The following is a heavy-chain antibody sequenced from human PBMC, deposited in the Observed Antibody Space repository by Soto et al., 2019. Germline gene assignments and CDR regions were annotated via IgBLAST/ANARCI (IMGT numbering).Heavy chain of an antibody. J-gene: IGHJ4*02. Sequence: GGTLTLSCAVSGFSVSDYVMHWVRQAPGQGLEWVAVMWYHGSDLFYTDSVKSRFTTSTDNSKNTLFLLMISPGADDTAVYYCGTDHDGQSGNFIFDLWGQGALVTVSS. D-gene: IGHD1-26*01. CDR2: MWYHGSDL. CDR1: GFSVSDYV. V-gene: IGHV3-33*01. CDR3: GTDHDGQSGNFIFDL.